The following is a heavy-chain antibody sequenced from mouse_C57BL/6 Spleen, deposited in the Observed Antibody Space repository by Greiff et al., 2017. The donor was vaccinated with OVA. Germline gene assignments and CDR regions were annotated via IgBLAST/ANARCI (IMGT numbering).Heavy chain of an antibody. D-gene: IGHD1-1*01. Sequence: EVKLEESGGGLVQPGGSMKLSCVASGFTFSNYWMNWVRQSPEKGLEWVAQIRLKSDNYATHYAESVKGRFTISRDDSKSSVYLQMNNLRAEDTGIYYCTIITTVVATDDYWGQGTTLTVSS. CDR3: TIITTVVATDDY. CDR1: GFTFSNYW. J-gene: IGHJ2*01. CDR2: IRLKSDNYAT. V-gene: IGHV6-3*01.